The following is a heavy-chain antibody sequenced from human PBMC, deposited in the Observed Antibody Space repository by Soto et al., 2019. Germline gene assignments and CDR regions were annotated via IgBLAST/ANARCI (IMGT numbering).Heavy chain of an antibody. V-gene: IGHV3-11*01. Sequence: GGSLRLSCAASGFNFSDYYMSWIRQAPGKGLEWVSYISSSGSTIYYADSVKGRFTISRDNAKNSLYLQMNSLRAEDTAVYYCASHTDYYYYYMDVWGKGTTVTVSS. CDR2: ISSSGSTI. CDR1: GFNFSDYY. CDR3: ASHTDYYYYYMDV. J-gene: IGHJ6*03.